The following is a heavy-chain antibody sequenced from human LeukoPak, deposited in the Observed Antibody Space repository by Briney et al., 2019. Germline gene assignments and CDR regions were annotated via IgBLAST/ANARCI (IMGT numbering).Heavy chain of an antibody. CDR3: TRNRGADDY. CDR2: TYYRSKWYN. D-gene: IGHD1-26*01. Sequence: SQTLSLTRAISGDSVSSNSAAWSWIRQSPSRGLEWLGRTYYRSKWYNDYAVSVKGRITINPDTSKNQFSLQLNSVTPEDMAVYYCTRNRGADDYWGQGTLVTVSS. J-gene: IGHJ4*02. CDR1: GDSVSSNSAA. V-gene: IGHV6-1*01.